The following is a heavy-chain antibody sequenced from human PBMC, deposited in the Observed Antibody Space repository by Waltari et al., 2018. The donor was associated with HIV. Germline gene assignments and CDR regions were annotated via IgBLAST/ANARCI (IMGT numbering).Heavy chain of an antibody. Sequence: EVHLVESGGDLLKPGGCLRLSCAASGFTFSNAWMTLVRQAPGKGREWVGRIKSKSDGGTTDYNAAVKGRFTISRDDSKTTLFLQMNSLKTEDTAVYYCTTEEGYGSGSYLDYWGQGTPLTVS. D-gene: IGHD3-10*01. CDR3: TTEEGYGSGSYLDY. CDR1: GFTFSNAW. J-gene: IGHJ4*02. V-gene: IGHV3-15*01. CDR2: IKSKSDGGTT.